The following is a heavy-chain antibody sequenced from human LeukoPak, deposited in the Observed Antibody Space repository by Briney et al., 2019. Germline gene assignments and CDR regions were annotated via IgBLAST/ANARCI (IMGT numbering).Heavy chain of an antibody. CDR1: GFTVRYNY. V-gene: IGHV3-53*01. D-gene: IGHD2-21*02. Sequence: GGSLRLSCAASGFTVRYNYMSWVRQAPGKGLEWVSVIYKSGNTHYADSVKGRFTISRDNSKNTLYLQMNSLRAEDTAVYYCARDSTEVTGDYWGQGTLVTVSS. CDR2: IYKSGNT. J-gene: IGHJ4*02. CDR3: ARDSTEVTGDY.